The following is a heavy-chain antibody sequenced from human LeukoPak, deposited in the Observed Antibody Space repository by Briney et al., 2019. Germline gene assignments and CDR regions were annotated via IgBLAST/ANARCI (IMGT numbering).Heavy chain of an antibody. D-gene: IGHD3-10*01. CDR1: GYSISSGYY. J-gene: IGHJ4*02. CDR3: ASSTPIYGSGSPH. Sequence: SETLSLTCTVSGYSISSGYYWGWIRQPPGKGLEWIGSIYHSGSTYYNPSLKSRVTISVDTSKNQFSLKLSPVTAADTAVYYCASSTPIYGSGSPHWGQGTLVTVSS. V-gene: IGHV4-38-2*02. CDR2: IYHSGST.